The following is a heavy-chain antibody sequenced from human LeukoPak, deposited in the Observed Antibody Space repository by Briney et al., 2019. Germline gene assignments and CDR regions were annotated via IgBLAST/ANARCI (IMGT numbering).Heavy chain of an antibody. V-gene: IGHV5-51*01. D-gene: IGHD6-13*01. CDR2: IYPGDSDT. CDR1: GYSFTSYW. J-gene: IGHJ4*02. Sequence: GEPLKISCKGSGYSFTSYWIGWVRQMPGKGQEWMGIIYPGDSDTRYSPSFQGQVTISADKSISTAYLQWSSLKASDTAMYYCARPGKDSPGIAAAALDYWGQGTLVTVSS. CDR3: ARPGKDSPGIAAAALDY.